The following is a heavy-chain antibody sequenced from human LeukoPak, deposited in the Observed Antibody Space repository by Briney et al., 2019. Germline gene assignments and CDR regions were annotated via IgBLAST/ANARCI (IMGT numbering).Heavy chain of an antibody. V-gene: IGHV3-53*01. J-gene: IGHJ5*02. CDR2: IYRGGSK. CDR3: ARIFYYGSGNNWFGP. Sequence: GGSLRLSCAASGFTFSNAWMSWVRQAPGKGLEWVSVIYRGGSKDYGDSVKGRFTISRDNSKNTLYLQMNSLRAEDTAIYYCARIFYYGSGNNWFGPWGQGTLVTVSS. D-gene: IGHD3-10*01. CDR1: GFTFSNAW.